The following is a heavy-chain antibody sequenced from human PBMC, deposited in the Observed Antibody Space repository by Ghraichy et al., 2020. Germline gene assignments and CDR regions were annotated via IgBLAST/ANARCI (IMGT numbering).Heavy chain of an antibody. CDR1: GFTFSKYW. D-gene: IGHD6-13*01. J-gene: IGHJ2*01. Sequence: GGSLRLSCAASGFTFSKYWMSWVRQAPGKGLEWVANIKQDGSEKYYVDSLRGRFTISRDNAKNSLYLQMNSLRAEDTAFYYCARDSGYSISQYWYFDLWGRGTLVTVSS. CDR2: IKQDGSEK. CDR3: ARDSGYSISQYWYFDL. V-gene: IGHV3-7*03.